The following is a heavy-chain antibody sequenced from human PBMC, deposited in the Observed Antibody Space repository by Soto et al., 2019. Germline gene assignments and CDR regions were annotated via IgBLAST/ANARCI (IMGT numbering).Heavy chain of an antibody. CDR1: KFTITSYW. CDR2: INSDGSSI. Sequence: EVQLVESGGGLVQPGGSVRLSCAASKFTITSYWMHWVGQAPGKGLVWVSRINSDGSSISYADAVKGRFTISRDNAKNTLYLQMNSLGVEDTAVYYCAREVSHGYVLRGMDVWGQGTTVTVFS. V-gene: IGHV3-74*01. J-gene: IGHJ6*02. D-gene: IGHD5-18*01. CDR3: AREVSHGYVLRGMDV.